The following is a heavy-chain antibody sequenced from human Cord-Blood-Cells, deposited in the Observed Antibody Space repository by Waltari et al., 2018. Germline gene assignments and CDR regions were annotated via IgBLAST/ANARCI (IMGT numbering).Heavy chain of an antibody. CDR3: ARGASSGYYYYYYYGMDV. D-gene: IGHD3-22*01. V-gene: IGHV4-34*01. Sequence: QVQLQQWGAGLLKPSETLSLTCAVYVGSFCGYYWSWIRQPPGTGLEWIGEINHSGSTNYNPSLKSRVTISVDTSKNQFSLKLSSVTAADTAVYYCARGASSGYYYYYYYGMDVWGQGTTVTVSS. J-gene: IGHJ6*02. CDR2: INHSGST. CDR1: VGSFCGYY.